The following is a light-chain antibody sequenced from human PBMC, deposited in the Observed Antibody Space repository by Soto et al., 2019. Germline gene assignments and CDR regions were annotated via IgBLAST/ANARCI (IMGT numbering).Light chain of an antibody. CDR2: AVS. Sequence: DTHLTQSPSSVSASVGDRVTMTCRASDDVGGWLAWYQQQPGKAPKLLIFAVSTLHSGVPSRFRGTGSGTEFTLTVSNFQPEDFATYYCQQSNRFPFTFGPGTKGEVK. CDR1: DDVGGW. J-gene: IGKJ3*01. V-gene: IGKV1-12*02. CDR3: QQSNRFPFT.